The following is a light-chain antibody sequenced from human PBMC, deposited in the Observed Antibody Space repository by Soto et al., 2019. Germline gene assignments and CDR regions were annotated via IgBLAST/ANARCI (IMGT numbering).Light chain of an antibody. V-gene: IGLV2-14*01. J-gene: IGLJ1*01. Sequence: QSALAQPASVSGSPGQSITISCTGTSSDVGGYNYVSWYQQYPGKVPKLLIYNVSNRPSGVSNRFSGSKSGNTASLTIYGLQAEDEADYFCTSSTSGSLYVFGTGTKVTVL. CDR3: TSSTSGSLYV. CDR1: SSDVGGYNY. CDR2: NVS.